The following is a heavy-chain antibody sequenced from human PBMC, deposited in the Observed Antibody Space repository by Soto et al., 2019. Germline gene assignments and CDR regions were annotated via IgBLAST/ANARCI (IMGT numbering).Heavy chain of an antibody. D-gene: IGHD2-15*01. Sequence: GGSLRLSCAASGFTFSSYAMSWVRQAPGKGLEWVSAISGSGGNTYYADSVKGRFTISRDNSKNTLYLQMNSLRAEDTAVYYCAKKGGYCSGGSCYLPYYFDYWGQGTLVTVSS. V-gene: IGHV3-23*01. J-gene: IGHJ4*02. CDR2: ISGSGGNT. CDR1: GFTFSSYA. CDR3: AKKGGYCSGGSCYLPYYFDY.